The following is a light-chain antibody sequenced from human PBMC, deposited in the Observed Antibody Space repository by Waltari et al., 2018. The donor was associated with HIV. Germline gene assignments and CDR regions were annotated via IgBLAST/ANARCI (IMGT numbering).Light chain of an antibody. J-gene: IGKJ1*01. CDR2: GAS. CDR3: QHFGSSRT. Sequence: EIVLTQSPGTLSLSPGERATLSCRARQTIGSIYLAWYQQKPGQAPRLLIFGASTRATGIPDRFSGSGAGTDFTLTISRLEPEDFAVYYCQHFGSSRTFGQGTKVEIK. CDR1: QTIGSIY. V-gene: IGKV3-20*01.